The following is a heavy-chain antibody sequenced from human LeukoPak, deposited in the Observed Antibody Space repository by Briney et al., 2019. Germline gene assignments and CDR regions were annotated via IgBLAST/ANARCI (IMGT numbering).Heavy chain of an antibody. Sequence: SETLSLTCTVSGGSISSGGYYWSWLRQHPGKGLEWIGYIYYSGSTYYNPSLKSRVTISVDTSKNQFSLKLSSVTAADTAVYYCAREVYGGPLFDYWGQGTLVTVSS. CDR2: IYYSGST. D-gene: IGHD4-23*01. J-gene: IGHJ4*02. CDR1: GGSISSGGYY. CDR3: AREVYGGPLFDY. V-gene: IGHV4-31*03.